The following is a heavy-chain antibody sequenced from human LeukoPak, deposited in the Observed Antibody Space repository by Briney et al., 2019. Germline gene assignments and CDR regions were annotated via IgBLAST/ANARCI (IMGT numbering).Heavy chain of an antibody. Sequence: GGSLRLSCAASGFTVSSNEMSWVRQAPGKGLEWVSSISGGSTYYADSRKGRFTISRDSSKNTLYLQMNSLRAEDTAVYYCARDHPNYYGSGSYYDYWGQGTLVTVSS. V-gene: IGHV3-38-3*01. D-gene: IGHD3-10*01. J-gene: IGHJ4*02. CDR1: GFTVSSNE. CDR3: ARDHPNYYGSGSYYDY. CDR2: ISGGST.